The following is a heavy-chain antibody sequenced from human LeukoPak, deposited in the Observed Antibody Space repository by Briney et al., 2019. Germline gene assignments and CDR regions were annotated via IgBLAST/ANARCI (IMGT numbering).Heavy chain of an antibody. CDR2: ISHIGST. V-gene: IGHV4-34*01. J-gene: IGHJ5*02. CDR1: GGSFSGYY. CDR3: ARGRWEVRFDP. D-gene: IGHD1-26*01. Sequence: SETLSLTCAVYGGSFSGYYWSWVRQPPGKGLEWIGEISHIGSTNYNPSLESRVTISVDTSKNQFSLKLSSVTAADTVVYYCARGRWEVRFDPWGQGTLVTVSS.